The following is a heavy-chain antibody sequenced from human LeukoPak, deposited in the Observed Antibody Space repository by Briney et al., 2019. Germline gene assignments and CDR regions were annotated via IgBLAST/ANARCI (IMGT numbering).Heavy chain of an antibody. Sequence: SETLSLTCTVSGGSISSGGYYWSWIRQPPGKGLEWIGYIYHSGSTYYNPPLKSRVAISVDRSKNQFSLKLSSVTAADTAVYICSSTSEGAFDIWGQGTMVTVSS. CDR3: SSTSEGAFDI. V-gene: IGHV4-30-2*01. J-gene: IGHJ3*02. CDR1: GGSISSGGYY. D-gene: IGHD2-2*01. CDR2: IYHSGST.